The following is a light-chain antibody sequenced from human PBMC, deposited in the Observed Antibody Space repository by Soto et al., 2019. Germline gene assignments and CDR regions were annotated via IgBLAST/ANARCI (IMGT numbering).Light chain of an antibody. J-gene: IGLJ2*01. Sequence: QSVLTQPASVSGSPGQSITISCTGTSSDVGGYNYVSWYQQHPGKAPKLMIHDVSNRPSGVSNRFSGSKSGNTASLTISGLQAEDEADYYCSSYTSSSTLAVFGGGTKVTVL. V-gene: IGLV2-14*01. CDR3: SSYTSSSTLAV. CDR1: SSDVGGYNY. CDR2: DVS.